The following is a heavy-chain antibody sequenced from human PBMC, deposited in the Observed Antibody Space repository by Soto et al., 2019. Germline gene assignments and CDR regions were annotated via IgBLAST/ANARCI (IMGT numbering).Heavy chain of an antibody. Sequence: SVKVSFKGSGGTFSSYAISWVRQAPGQGLEWMGGIIPIFGTANYAQKFQGRVTITADESTSKAYMELSSLRSEDTAVYYCAREGGTYYYFDYWGQGTLVTVYS. V-gene: IGHV1-69*13. D-gene: IGHD1-26*01. CDR3: AREGGTYYYFDY. J-gene: IGHJ4*02. CDR2: IIPIFGTA. CDR1: GGTFSSYA.